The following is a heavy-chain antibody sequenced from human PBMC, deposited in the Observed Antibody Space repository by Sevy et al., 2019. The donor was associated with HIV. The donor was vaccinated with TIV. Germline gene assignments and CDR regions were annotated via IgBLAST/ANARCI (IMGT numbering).Heavy chain of an antibody. D-gene: IGHD2-15*01. V-gene: IGHV4-34*01. CDR1: GGSFSGYY. CDR2: INHSGST. J-gene: IGHJ6*03. CDR3: GIGHVVNYMDV. Sequence: SETLSLTCAVYGGSFSGYYWSWIRQPPGKGLEWIGEINHSGSTNYNPSLKSRVTISVDTSKNQFSLKLSSVTAADTTVYYCGIGHVVNYMDVWGKGTTVTVSS.